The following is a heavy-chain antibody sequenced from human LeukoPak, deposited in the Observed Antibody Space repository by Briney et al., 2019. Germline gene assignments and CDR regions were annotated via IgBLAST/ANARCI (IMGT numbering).Heavy chain of an antibody. CDR1: GFTVSSNY. CDR3: AKVEGYYDSSGFTSPS. CDR2: ISGSGGST. V-gene: IGHV3-23*01. J-gene: IGHJ5*02. D-gene: IGHD3-22*01. Sequence: PGGSLRLSCAASGFTVSSNYMSWVRQAPGKGLEWVSAISGSGGSTYYADSVKGRFTISRDNSKNTLYLQMNSLRAEDTAVYYCAKVEGYYDSSGFTSPSWGQGTLVTVSS.